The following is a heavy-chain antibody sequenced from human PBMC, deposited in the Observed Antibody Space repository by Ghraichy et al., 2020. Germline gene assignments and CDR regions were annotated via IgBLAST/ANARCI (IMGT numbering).Heavy chain of an antibody. CDR2: INSDGSST. J-gene: IGHJ6*02. Sequence: GGSPRLSCAASGFTSSSYWMHWVRQAPGKGLVWVSRINSDGSSTSYADSVKGRFTISRDNAKNTLYLQMNSLRAEDTAVYYCAREGPYYYGMDVWGQGTTVTVSS. V-gene: IGHV3-74*01. CDR1: GFTSSSYW. CDR3: AREGPYYYGMDV.